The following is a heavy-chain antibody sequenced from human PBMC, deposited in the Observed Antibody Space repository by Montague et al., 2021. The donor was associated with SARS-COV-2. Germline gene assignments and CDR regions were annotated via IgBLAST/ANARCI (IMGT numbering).Heavy chain of an antibody. CDR1: GGSISSYY. J-gene: IGHJ6*03. CDR2: IYYSGST. Sequence: SETLSLTCTVSGGSISSYYWRWIRQPPAKGLEWIGYIYYSGSTNYNTSLKSRVTISVDTSKNQFSLKLSSVTAADTAVYSCARVVGDYDFWSGQYYYYYYMADWGKGTTVTVSS. V-gene: IGHV4-59*01. CDR3: ARVVGDYDFWSGQYYYYYYMAD. D-gene: IGHD3-3*01.